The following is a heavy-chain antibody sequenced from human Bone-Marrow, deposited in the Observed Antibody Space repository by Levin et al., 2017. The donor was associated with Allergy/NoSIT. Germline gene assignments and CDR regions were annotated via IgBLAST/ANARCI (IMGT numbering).Heavy chain of an antibody. V-gene: IGHV1-69*13. D-gene: IGHD2-2*01. CDR3: VGFCASSTCSSVAY. J-gene: IGHJ4*02. CDR1: GGTFSNYA. Sequence: SVKVSCKAPGGTFSNYAISWVRQAPGQGLEWMGGIIPILDAPHYARKFQGRLTITVDESTSTAHMALSSLRSEDTAVYFCVGFCASSTCSSVAYWGQGTLVTVSS. CDR2: IIPILDAP.